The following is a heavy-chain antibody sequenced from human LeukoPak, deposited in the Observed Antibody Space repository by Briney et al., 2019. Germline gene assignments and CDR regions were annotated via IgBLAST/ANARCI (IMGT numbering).Heavy chain of an antibody. Sequence: SETLSLTCTVSGGYINSDYWSWIRQPPGKGLEWIGYIYYTGSTNYNPSLKSRVTISVDTSKNQFSLKLSSVTAADTAVYYCARGGVTFDYWGQGTLVTVSS. D-gene: IGHD2-21*02. J-gene: IGHJ4*02. CDR1: GGYINSDY. CDR2: IYYTGST. V-gene: IGHV4-59*01. CDR3: ARGGVTFDY.